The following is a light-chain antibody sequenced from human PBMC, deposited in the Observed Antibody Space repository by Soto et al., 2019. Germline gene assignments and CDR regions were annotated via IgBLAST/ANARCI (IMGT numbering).Light chain of an antibody. CDR3: LHYYTYPLT. J-gene: IGKJ1*01. CDR2: DAS. Sequence: DIQMIQSPSTLSASVGDRVSITCRASQRIGSWLAWYQQKPGKVPKLLIYDASTLISGVPSRFSGTGSGTEFTLSIASLQPDDFATYYCLHYYTYPLTFGQGTKVDIK. V-gene: IGKV1-5*01. CDR1: QRIGSW.